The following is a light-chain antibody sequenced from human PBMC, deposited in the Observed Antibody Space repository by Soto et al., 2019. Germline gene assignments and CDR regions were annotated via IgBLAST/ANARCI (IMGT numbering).Light chain of an antibody. CDR2: SAS. Sequence: EIVLTQSPATLSVSPGERATLSFRASQSISSELAWYQQKPGQPPRLLIYSASTRATGVPARFTGSGSGSEFTLTISGLQTEDFAVYYCQQGHNWPLTFGQGTRL. CDR3: QQGHNWPLT. CDR1: QSISSE. J-gene: IGKJ2*01. V-gene: IGKV3-15*01.